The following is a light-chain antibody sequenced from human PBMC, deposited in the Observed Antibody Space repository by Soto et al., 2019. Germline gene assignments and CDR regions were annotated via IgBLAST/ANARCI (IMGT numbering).Light chain of an antibody. CDR1: QTVSSSY. CDR3: QQYNNWPRK. Sequence: IVMTQSPATLSVSPGERATLSCRASQTVSSSYLAWYQQIPSQARRLLIYGASTRATGIPARFSGSGTGREFTLTLSSLQSEDFAVYYCQQYNNWPRKFGQGTKVDI. V-gene: IGKV3-15*01. CDR2: GAS. J-gene: IGKJ1*01.